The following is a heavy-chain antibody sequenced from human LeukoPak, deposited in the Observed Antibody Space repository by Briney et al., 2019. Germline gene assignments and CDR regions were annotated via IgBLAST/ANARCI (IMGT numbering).Heavy chain of an antibody. CDR2: IYSGGST. V-gene: IGHV3-53*01. J-gene: IGHJ4*02. D-gene: IGHD3-3*02. Sequence: GGSLRLSCAASGFTVSSNYMSWVRQAPGKGLEWVSVIYSGGSTYYADSVKGRFTISRDISKNTLYLQLNSLRAEDTAVYYCARAPPDNSIQEVQGDYWVQGTLVTVSS. CDR1: GFTVSSNY. CDR3: ARAPPDNSIQEVQGDY.